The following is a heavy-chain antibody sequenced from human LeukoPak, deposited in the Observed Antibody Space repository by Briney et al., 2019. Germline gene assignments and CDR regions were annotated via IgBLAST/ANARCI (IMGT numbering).Heavy chain of an antibody. Sequence: GGSLRLSCAASGFTSSSYGMSWVRQAPGKGLEWVSAITGNGANTFYADSVKGRFTISRDNSKNTMYLQMNSLRAEDTALYYCARDRSGSYPNWFDPWGQGTLVTVSS. J-gene: IGHJ5*02. CDR2: ITGNGANT. CDR3: ARDRSGSYPNWFDP. CDR1: GFTSSSYG. D-gene: IGHD3-10*01. V-gene: IGHV3-23*01.